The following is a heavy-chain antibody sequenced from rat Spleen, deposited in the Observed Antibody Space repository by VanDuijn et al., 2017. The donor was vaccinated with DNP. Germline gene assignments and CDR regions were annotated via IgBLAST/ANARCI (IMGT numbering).Heavy chain of an antibody. Sequence: QVQLKESGPGLVQPSQTLSLTCTVSGFSLTSNSVHWVRPPPGKGPEWMGGIWGDGSTDYNSALKSRLSISRDTSKSQVFLKMNSLQTDDTAIYFCTRRLPGYNSYVMDAWGQGVMVTVSS. J-gene: IGHJ2*01. D-gene: IGHD1-4*01. CDR1: GFSLTSNS. CDR3: TRRLPGYNSYVMDA. V-gene: IGHV2-1*01. CDR2: IWGDGST.